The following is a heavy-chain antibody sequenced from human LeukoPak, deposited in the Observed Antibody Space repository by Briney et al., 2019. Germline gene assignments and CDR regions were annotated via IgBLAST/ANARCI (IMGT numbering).Heavy chain of an antibody. V-gene: IGHV3-66*01. CDR3: ARAYYDSSGRDY. Sequence: PGGSLRLSCAASGFTVSSNYMSWVRQAPGKGLEWVSVIYSGGSTYYADSVKGRFTISRDNSKNTLYLQMNSLRAEDTAVYYRARAYYDSSGRDYWGQGTLVTVSS. CDR2: IYSGGST. D-gene: IGHD3-22*01. J-gene: IGHJ4*02. CDR1: GFTVSSNY.